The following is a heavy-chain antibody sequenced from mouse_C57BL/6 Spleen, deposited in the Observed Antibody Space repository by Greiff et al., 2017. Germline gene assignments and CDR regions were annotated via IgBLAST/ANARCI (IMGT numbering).Heavy chain of an antibody. CDR1: GYTFTSYW. J-gene: IGHJ2*01. CDR2: IDPSDSYT. D-gene: IGHD3-2*02. CDR3: ERWGDSSGY. Sequence: QVQLQQPGAELVMPGASVKLSCKASGYTFTSYWMHWVKQRPGQGLEWIGEIDPSDSYTNYNQKFKGKSTLTVDKSSSTAYMQLSSLTSEDSGVYYCERWGDSSGYWGQGTTLTVYS. V-gene: IGHV1-69*01.